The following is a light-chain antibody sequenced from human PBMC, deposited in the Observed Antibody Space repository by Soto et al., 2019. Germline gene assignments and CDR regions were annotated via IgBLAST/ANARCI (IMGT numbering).Light chain of an antibody. V-gene: IGLV2-14*01. CDR1: STDVGGYNY. Sequence: QSALTQPASVSGSPGQSITISCTGTSTDVGGYNYVSWYQQHPGKAPKLMIYDVTSRPSGVSNRFSGSKSGNTASLIISGLQADDEADYYCISYPSSDTYVFGTGTKLTVL. CDR3: ISYPSSDTYV. CDR2: DVT. J-gene: IGLJ1*01.